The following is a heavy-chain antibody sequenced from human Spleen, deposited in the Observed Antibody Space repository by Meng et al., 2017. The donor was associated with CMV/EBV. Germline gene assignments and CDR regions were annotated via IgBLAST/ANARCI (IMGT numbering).Heavy chain of an antibody. V-gene: IGHV3-21*01. D-gene: IGHD1-1*01. CDR3: ARVYELEDAFDV. J-gene: IGHJ3*01. Sequence: GESLKISCTASGFTFSSYAMTWVRQAPGKGLEWVSSITSSRNYIYYADSVKGRFTISRDNAKKSLYLQMNSLRAEDTAVYYCARVYELEDAFDVWGQGTVVTVSS. CDR1: GFTFSSYA. CDR2: ITSSRNYI.